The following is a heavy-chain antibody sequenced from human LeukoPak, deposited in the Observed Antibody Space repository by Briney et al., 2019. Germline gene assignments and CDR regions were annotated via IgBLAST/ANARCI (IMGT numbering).Heavy chain of an antibody. V-gene: IGHV1-2*02. J-gene: IGHJ4*02. Sequence: GASMKVSCKASGYTFTAYYIHWVRQAPGQGLEWMEWINPNSGGTNYAQKFQGRVTMTRDTSISTAYMYLSRLRSDDTAVYYCARGGRYCSTTSCLGEGYYFDYWGQGTLVTVSS. CDR1: GYTFTAYY. CDR2: INPNSGGT. CDR3: ARGGRYCSTTSCLGEGYYFDY. D-gene: IGHD2-2*01.